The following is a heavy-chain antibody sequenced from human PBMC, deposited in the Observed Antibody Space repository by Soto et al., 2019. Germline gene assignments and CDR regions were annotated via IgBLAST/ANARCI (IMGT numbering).Heavy chain of an antibody. CDR2: IPYDGSNE. V-gene: IGHV3-30*18. CDR1: GFTFSYYG. J-gene: IGHJ6*02. Sequence: GGSLRLSCAASGFTFSYYGMHWVRQAPGKGLEWVTAIPYDGSNEYYADSVKGRFTISRDNSKNTLYRQMNSLRVEDTAVYYCAKQAAAGNYYYYAMNVWGQGTTVTVSS. CDR3: AKQAAAGNYYYYAMNV. D-gene: IGHD6-13*01.